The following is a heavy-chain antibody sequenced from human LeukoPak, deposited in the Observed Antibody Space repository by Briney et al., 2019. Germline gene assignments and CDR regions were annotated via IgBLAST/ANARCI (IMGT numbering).Heavy chain of an antibody. J-gene: IGHJ4*02. D-gene: IGHD4/OR15-4a*01. V-gene: IGHV4-34*01. CDR3: ARGAGALTLDYFDY. Sequence: SETLSLTCAVYGGSFSGYYWSWIRHPPGKGLEWIGEINHSGSTNYNPSLKSRVTISVDTSKNQFSLKLSSVTAADTAVYYCARGAGALTLDYFDYWGQGTLVTVSS. CDR2: INHSGST. CDR1: GGSFSGYY.